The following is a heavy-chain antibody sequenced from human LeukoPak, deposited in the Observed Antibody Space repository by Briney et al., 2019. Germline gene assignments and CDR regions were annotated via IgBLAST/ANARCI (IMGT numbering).Heavy chain of an antibody. Sequence: ASVKVSCKASGYTFTSYHMHWVRQAPGQGLEWMGIINPSGGSTSYAQKFQGRVTMTRDTSTSTVYMDLSSLRSEDTAVYYCARNYDSSGYALDYFDYWGQGTLVTVSS. CDR3: ARNYDSSGYALDYFDY. CDR2: INPSGGST. D-gene: IGHD3-22*01. J-gene: IGHJ4*02. CDR1: GYTFTSYH. V-gene: IGHV1-46*01.